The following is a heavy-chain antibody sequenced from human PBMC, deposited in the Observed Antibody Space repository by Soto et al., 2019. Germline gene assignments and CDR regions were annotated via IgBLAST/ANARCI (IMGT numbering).Heavy chain of an antibody. CDR3: ARAPSWWYFDL. CDR2: INAGNGIT. Sequence: QVQLVQSGAEEKKPGASVKVSCKASGYTFTSYAMHWVRQAPGQRLEWMGWINAGNGITKYSQKFQGRVTITRDTSASTAYMELSSLRSEDTAVYYCARAPSWWYFDLWGRGTLVTVSS. CDR1: GYTFTSYA. V-gene: IGHV1-3*05. J-gene: IGHJ2*01.